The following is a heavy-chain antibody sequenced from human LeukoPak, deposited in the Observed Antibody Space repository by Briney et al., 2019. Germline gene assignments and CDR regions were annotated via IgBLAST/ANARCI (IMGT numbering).Heavy chain of an antibody. V-gene: IGHV1-18*01. CDR3: ARPMLGYCSGGSCYHFDY. CDR1: GYTFTSYG. J-gene: IGHJ4*02. CDR2: TSAYNGNT. D-gene: IGHD2-15*01. Sequence: GASVKVSCKASGYTFTSYGISWVRQAPGQGLEWMGWTSAYNGNTNYAQNLQGRVTLTTDTSTSTAYMELRSLRSDDTAVYYCARPMLGYCSGGSCYHFDYWGQGTLVTVSS.